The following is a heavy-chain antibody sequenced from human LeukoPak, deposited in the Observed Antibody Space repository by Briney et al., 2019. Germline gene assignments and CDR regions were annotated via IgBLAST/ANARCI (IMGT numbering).Heavy chain of an antibody. CDR2: INHSGST. D-gene: IGHD6-19*01. Sequence: SETLSLTCTVSGGSISSSSYYWSWIRQPPGKGLEWIGEINHSGSTNYNPSLKSRVTISVDTSKNQFSLKLSSVTAADTAVYYCARVTFSSGWPFDYWGQGTLVTVSS. V-gene: IGHV4-39*07. CDR1: GGSISSSSYY. CDR3: ARVTFSSGWPFDY. J-gene: IGHJ4*02.